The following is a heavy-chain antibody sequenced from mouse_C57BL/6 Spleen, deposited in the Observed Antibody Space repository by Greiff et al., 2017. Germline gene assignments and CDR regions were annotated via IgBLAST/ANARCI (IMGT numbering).Heavy chain of an antibody. CDR3: ARKLYYGYDGYFDY. Sequence: QVQLQQSGAELVKPGASVKISCKASGYAFSSYWMNWVKQRPGKGLEWIGQIYPGDGDTNYNGKFKGKATLTADKSSSTAYMQLSSLTSEDSAVYFCARKLYYGYDGYFDYWGQGTTLTVSS. CDR1: GYAFSSYW. V-gene: IGHV1-80*01. CDR2: IYPGDGDT. D-gene: IGHD2-2*01. J-gene: IGHJ2*01.